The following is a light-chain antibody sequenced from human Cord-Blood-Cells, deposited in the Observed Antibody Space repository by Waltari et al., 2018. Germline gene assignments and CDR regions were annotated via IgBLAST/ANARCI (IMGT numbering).Light chain of an antibody. V-gene: IGLV2-11*01. Sequence: QSALTQPRSVSGSPGQSVTLSCTGTRSDVGGYNYVPWYQQHPGKAPKLMIYDVSKRPSGVPDRFSGSKSGNTASLTISGLQAEDEADYYCCSYAGSYTLVFGGGTKLTVL. CDR3: CSYAGSYTLV. CDR1: RSDVGGYNY. CDR2: DVS. J-gene: IGLJ2*01.